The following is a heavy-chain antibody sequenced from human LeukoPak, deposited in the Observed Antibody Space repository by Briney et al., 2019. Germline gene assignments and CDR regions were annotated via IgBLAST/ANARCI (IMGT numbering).Heavy chain of an antibody. CDR2: ISSSSSYI. CDR1: GFTFSSYS. V-gene: IGHV3-21*01. Sequence: PGGSLRLSCAASGFTFSSYSMNWVRQAPGKGLEWVSSISSSSSYIYYADSVKGRFTISRDNAKNSLYLQMNSLRAEDTAVYYCARVGVGAHLAFDIWGQGTMVTVSS. CDR3: ARVGVGAHLAFDI. J-gene: IGHJ3*02. D-gene: IGHD1-26*01.